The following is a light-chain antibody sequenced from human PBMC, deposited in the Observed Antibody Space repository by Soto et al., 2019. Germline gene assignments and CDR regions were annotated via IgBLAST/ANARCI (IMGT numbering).Light chain of an antibody. V-gene: IGLV2-8*01. Sequence: QSALTQPPSASGSPGQSVAISCTGTSSDIGGYNFVSWYQQHPGKAPKLMIYEVTKRPSGVPDRFSGSKSGNTATLIVSGLQPEDEADYYCSSHGGSNNPDAFGTGTKVTVL. CDR3: SSHGGSNNPDA. CDR2: EVT. J-gene: IGLJ1*01. CDR1: SSDIGGYNF.